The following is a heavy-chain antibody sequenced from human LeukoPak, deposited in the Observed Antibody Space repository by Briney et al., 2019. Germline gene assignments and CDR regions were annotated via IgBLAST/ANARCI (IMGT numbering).Heavy chain of an antibody. CDR3: AKDAVYGSGGEGYYFDY. Sequence: GRSLRLSCAASGFTFDDYAMHWVRQAPGKGLEWVSGISWNSGSIGYADSVKGRFTISRDNAKDSLYLQMSSLRAEDTALYYCAKDAVYGSGGEGYYFDYWGQGTLVTVSS. CDR2: ISWNSGSI. J-gene: IGHJ4*02. D-gene: IGHD3-10*01. CDR1: GFTFDDYA. V-gene: IGHV3-9*01.